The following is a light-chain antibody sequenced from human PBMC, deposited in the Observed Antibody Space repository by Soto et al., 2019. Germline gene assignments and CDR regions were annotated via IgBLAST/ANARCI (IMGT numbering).Light chain of an antibody. CDR3: QQSYRSPYT. CDR1: QSINIY. J-gene: IGKJ2*01. Sequence: IQLTQSPSSLSASVGDRVTVTCRASQSINIYFNWYQQKPGKAPTLLIYGASTLQSGVPSRFSGGGSRTDITLTISSLQTEDFATYYGQQSYRSPYTVGQGTKLEI. CDR2: GAS. V-gene: IGKV1-39*01.